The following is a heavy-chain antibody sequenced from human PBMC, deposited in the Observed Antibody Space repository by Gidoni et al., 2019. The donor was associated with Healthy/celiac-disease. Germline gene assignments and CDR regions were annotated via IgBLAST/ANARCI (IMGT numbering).Heavy chain of an antibody. CDR3: ARDRTFGSHYYGMDV. CDR1: GYTFTGYY. D-gene: IGHD3-10*01. V-gene: IGHV1-2*02. Sequence: QVQLVQSGAEVKKPGASVKVYCKASGYTFTGYYMHWVRQAPGQGLECMGWINPNSGGKNYAQKFQGRVTMTRDTYISTAYMEMSRLRSDDTAVYYCARDRTFGSHYYGMDVWGQGTTVTVSS. CDR2: INPNSGGK. J-gene: IGHJ6*02.